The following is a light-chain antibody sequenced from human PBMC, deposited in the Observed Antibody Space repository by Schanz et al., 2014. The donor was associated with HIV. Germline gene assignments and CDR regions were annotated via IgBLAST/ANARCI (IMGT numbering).Light chain of an antibody. CDR2: TAS. CDR3: QQYDSYPYT. V-gene: IGKV1-39*01. J-gene: IGKJ2*01. CDR1: QTISIS. Sequence: DIQMTQSPSSLSAFVGDTVSITCRARQTISISLNWYQQKPGKAPKLLIYTASSLQSGVPSRFSGSGSGTEFTLTISSLQPADFATYYCQQYDSYPYTFGQGTKLEIK.